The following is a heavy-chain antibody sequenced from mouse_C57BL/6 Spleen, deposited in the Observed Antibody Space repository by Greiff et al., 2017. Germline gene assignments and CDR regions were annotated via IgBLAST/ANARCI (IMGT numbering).Heavy chain of an antibody. CDR2: ISSGSSTI. CDR3: ARRETGTLGYYFDY. D-gene: IGHD4-1*01. V-gene: IGHV5-17*01. J-gene: IGHJ2*01. CDR1: GLTFSDYG. Sequence: EVQGVESGGGLVKPGGSLKLSCAASGLTFSDYGMHWVRQAPEKGLEWVAYISSGSSTIYYADTVKGRFTISRDNAKNTLFLQMTSLRSEDTAMYYCARRETGTLGYYFDYWGQGTTLTVSS.